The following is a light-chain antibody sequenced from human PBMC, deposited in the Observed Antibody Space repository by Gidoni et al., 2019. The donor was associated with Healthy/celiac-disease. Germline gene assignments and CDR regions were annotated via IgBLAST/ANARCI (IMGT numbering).Light chain of an antibody. Sequence: DIQMTQSPSSLSASVGDRVSITSRARQSISSYLHWYQQKAGTAPKLLIYAASSLQSGVPPRFRGRGSWTDFTLTTRSLQPEAFATYYCQQSYSTPSLTFGGGTQVEIK. CDR3: QQSYSTPSLT. V-gene: IGKV1-39*01. CDR1: QSISSY. CDR2: AAS. J-gene: IGKJ4*01.